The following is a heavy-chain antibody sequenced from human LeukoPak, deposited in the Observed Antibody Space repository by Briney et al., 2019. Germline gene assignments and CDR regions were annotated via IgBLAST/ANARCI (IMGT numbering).Heavy chain of an antibody. V-gene: IGHV3-7*01. J-gene: IGHJ4*02. D-gene: IGHD4-4*01. CDR2: IKQDGSER. CDR3: ARGGLVTVTTSPLDY. CDR1: GFTFSSSW. Sequence: PGGSLRLSCAASGFTFSSSWMSWVRQAPGKGLEWVANIKQDGSERFYVDSVKGRFTISRDNAKNSLYLQMNGLRAEDTAVYYCARGGLVTVTTSPLDYWGQGTLVTVSS.